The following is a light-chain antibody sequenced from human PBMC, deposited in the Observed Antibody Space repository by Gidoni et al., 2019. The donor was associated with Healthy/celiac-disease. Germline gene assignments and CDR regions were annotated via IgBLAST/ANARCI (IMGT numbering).Light chain of an antibody. CDR3: SSYTSSSTLYV. CDR1: SSDVGGYNY. CDR2: EVS. Sequence: QSALTQPASVSGSPGQSITISCTGTSSDVGGYNYVSCYQQHPGKAPKLMIYEVSNRPSGVSNRFSGSKSGNTASLTISGLQAEDEADYYCSSYTSSSTLYVFGTGTKVTV. J-gene: IGLJ1*01. V-gene: IGLV2-14*01.